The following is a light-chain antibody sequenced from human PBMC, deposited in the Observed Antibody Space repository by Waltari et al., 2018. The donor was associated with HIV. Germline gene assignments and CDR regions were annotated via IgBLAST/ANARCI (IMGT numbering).Light chain of an antibody. CDR2: LRA. CDR1: QSLLHSDGYNY. V-gene: IGKV2-28*01. Sequence: EIVLTQSPLSLPVTPGEPASISCMSNQSLLHSDGYNYLDWYLQKPGQSPQLLIYLRANRASGVPDRFSGSGSGTHFTLKISRVEPEDVGVYYYMQGLQIPRTFGQGTKVEIK. J-gene: IGKJ1*01. CDR3: MQGLQIPRT.